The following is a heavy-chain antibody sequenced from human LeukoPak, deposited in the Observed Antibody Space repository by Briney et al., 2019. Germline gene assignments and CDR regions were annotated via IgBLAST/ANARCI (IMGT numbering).Heavy chain of an antibody. CDR3: ARYKTSIAADDY. CDR2: IYTSGST. CDR1: GGSISSYY. V-gene: IGHV4-4*07. Sequence: SETLSLTCTVSGGSISSYYWSWIRQPAGKGLEWIGRIYTSGSTNYNPSLKSRVTMSVDTSKNQFSLKRSSVTAADTAVYYCARYKTSIAADDYWGQGTLVTVSS. D-gene: IGHD6-13*01. J-gene: IGHJ4*02.